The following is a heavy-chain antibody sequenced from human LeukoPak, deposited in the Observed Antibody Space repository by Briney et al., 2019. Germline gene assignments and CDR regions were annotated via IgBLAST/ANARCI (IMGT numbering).Heavy chain of an antibody. CDR1: GFTFSNAW. Sequence: GGSLRLSCAASGFTFSNAWMSWVRQAPGKGLEWLGRIKSKADGGTTDSAGPVKGRFTISRDDSKNTLYLQMNSLKTEDTAVYYCTTEYCGGDCYLFDFWGQGTLVTVSS. V-gene: IGHV3-15*01. D-gene: IGHD2-21*02. CDR3: TTEYCGGDCYLFDF. CDR2: IKSKADGGTT. J-gene: IGHJ4*02.